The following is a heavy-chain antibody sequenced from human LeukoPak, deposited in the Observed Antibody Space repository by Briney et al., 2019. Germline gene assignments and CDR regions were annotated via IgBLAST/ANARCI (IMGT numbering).Heavy chain of an antibody. V-gene: IGHV3-30*18. D-gene: IGHD2-15*01. CDR3: AKDHSGGSDYGDY. J-gene: IGHJ4*02. CDR2: ISYDASNK. CDR1: GFTYSSYV. Sequence: GGSLRLSCAASGFTYSSYVMHGVRQAPGKGLEWVAVISYDASNKYYAESVKGRFTISRDNSKNTMYLQMNSLRAEDTAVYYLAKDHSGGSDYGDYWGQGTLVTVSS.